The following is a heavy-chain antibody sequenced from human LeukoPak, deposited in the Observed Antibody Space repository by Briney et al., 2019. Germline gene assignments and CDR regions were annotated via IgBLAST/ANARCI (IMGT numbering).Heavy chain of an antibody. CDR2: IYSGGST. CDR1: GFTVSSNY. D-gene: IGHD4-23*01. J-gene: IGHJ4*02. CDR3: ARDQPDYGGTGIDY. V-gene: IGHV3-53*01. Sequence: GGSLRLSCAASGFTVSSNYMSWIRQAPGKGLEWVSVIYSGGSTYYADSVKGRFTISRDNSKNTLYLQMNSLRAEDTAVYYCARDQPDYGGTGIDYWGQGTLVTVSS.